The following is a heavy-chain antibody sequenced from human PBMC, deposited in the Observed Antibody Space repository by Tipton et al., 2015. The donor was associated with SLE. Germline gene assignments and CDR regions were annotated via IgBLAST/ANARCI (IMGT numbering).Heavy chain of an antibody. J-gene: IGHJ4*02. CDR3: ARERRNIAALDY. CDR2: ISSSGSTI. CDR1: GFTFSVYY. D-gene: IGHD6-6*01. Sequence: SLRLSCAASGFTFSVYYMSWIRQAPGKGLGWVSYISSSGSTIYYADSVKGRFTISRDKAKNSLYLQMNSLRAEDTAVYYCARERRNIAALDYWGQGTLVTVSS. V-gene: IGHV3-11*04.